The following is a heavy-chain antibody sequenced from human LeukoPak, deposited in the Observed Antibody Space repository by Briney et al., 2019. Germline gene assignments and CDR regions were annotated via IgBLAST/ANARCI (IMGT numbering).Heavy chain of an antibody. CDR3: ARQSTRGYCSSTSCQAVNAFDI. CDR1: GGSITTYY. CDR2: IFYSGST. Sequence: PSETLSLTCTVSGGSITTYYWSWIRQPPGKGLEWIGYIFYSGSTRYNPSLKSRVTTSVDTSKNQFSLRLTSVTAADTAVYYCARQSTRGYCSSTSCQAVNAFDIWGQGTMVAVSS. J-gene: IGHJ3*02. D-gene: IGHD2-2*01. V-gene: IGHV4-59*08.